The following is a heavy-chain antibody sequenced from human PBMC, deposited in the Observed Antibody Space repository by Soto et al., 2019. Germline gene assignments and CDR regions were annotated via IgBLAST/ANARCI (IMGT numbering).Heavy chain of an antibody. D-gene: IGHD3-22*01. CDR3: ARQIYDSDTGPNFQYYFDS. V-gene: IGHV5-10-1*01. CDR1: GDSFAGYW. Sequence: GEPQKISCKGSGDSFAGYWITWVRKKQGKGLEWMGRIDPSDSQTYYSPSFRGHVTISVTKSITTVFLQWSSLRASDTAMYYCARQIYDSDTGPNFQYYFDSWGQGTPVTVSS. J-gene: IGHJ4*02. CDR2: IDPSDSQT.